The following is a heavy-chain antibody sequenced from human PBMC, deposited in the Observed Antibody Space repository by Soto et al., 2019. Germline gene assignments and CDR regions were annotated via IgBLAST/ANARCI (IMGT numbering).Heavy chain of an antibody. Sequence: EVQLLESGGGLVQPGGSLRLSCAASGFTFSSYAMSWVRQAPGKGLEWVSAISGSGGSTYYADSVKGRFTISRDNSKNTLYLQMNSLRAEDTAVYYCAKDPGGIMITFGGVRNWYFDLWGRGTLVTVSS. V-gene: IGHV3-23*01. CDR2: ISGSGGST. D-gene: IGHD3-16*01. CDR3: AKDPGGIMITFGGVRNWYFDL. J-gene: IGHJ2*01. CDR1: GFTFSSYA.